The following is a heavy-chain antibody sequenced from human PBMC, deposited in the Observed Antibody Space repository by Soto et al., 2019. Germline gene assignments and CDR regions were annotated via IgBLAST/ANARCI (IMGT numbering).Heavy chain of an antibody. CDR3: EKEYGSTWTDH. Sequence: VGSLRLSCAASGFTFSTYGMHWVRQAPGKGLEWVAAMSYDGTKEYYADSVKGRFTISRDNSRNTLFLQLNSLRAEDTAVYYCEKEYGSTWTDHWGQGILVTVPS. V-gene: IGHV3-30*18. CDR1: GFTFSTYG. D-gene: IGHD6-13*01. J-gene: IGHJ4*02. CDR2: MSYDGTKE.